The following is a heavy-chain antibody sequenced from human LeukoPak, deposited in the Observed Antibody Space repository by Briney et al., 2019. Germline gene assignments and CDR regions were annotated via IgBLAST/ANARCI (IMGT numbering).Heavy chain of an antibody. J-gene: IGHJ4*02. D-gene: IGHD1-26*01. V-gene: IGHV1-18*01. CDR3: ARDAGGTYFPLPSDY. Sequence: GASVKVSCKASCYTFTSYGISWVRQAPGQGLEWMGWISAYNGNTNYAQKLQGRVTMTTDTSTSTAYMELRSLRSDDTAVYYCARDAGGTYFPLPSDYWGQGTLVTVSS. CDR2: ISAYNGNT. CDR1: CYTFTSYG.